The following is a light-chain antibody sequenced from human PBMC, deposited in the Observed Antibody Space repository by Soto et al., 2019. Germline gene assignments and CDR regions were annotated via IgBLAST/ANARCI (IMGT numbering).Light chain of an antibody. Sequence: QSVLTQPASVSGSPGQSITISCTGTSSDVGTYNYVSWYQQYPGKAPKLIIYDVSNRPSGISNRFSGSKSGNTASLTISGLQADDEADYYCSSYTSSSTLVFGGGTKLTVL. CDR1: SSDVGTYNY. J-gene: IGLJ2*01. CDR2: DVS. CDR3: SSYTSSSTLV. V-gene: IGLV2-14*03.